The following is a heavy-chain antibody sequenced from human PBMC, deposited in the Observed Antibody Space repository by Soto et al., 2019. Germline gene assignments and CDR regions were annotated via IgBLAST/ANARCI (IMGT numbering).Heavy chain of an antibody. CDR1: GFTFSSYA. J-gene: IGHJ6*02. CDR2: ISGSGGST. CDR3: ATRYFDWLLRTYYYYGMDV. Sequence: PRGSLRLSCAASGFTFSSYAMSWVRQAPGKGLEWVSAISGSGGSTYYADSVKGRFTISRDNSKNTLYLQMNSLRAEDTAVYYCATRYFDWLLRTYYYYGMDVWGQGTTVTVSS. V-gene: IGHV3-23*01. D-gene: IGHD3-9*01.